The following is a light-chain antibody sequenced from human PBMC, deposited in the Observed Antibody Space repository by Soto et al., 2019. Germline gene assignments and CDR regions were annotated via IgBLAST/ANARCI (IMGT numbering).Light chain of an antibody. CDR2: EVS. CDR1: SSDVGDYNY. Sequence: QSALTQPPSASGSPGQSVTISCTGTSSDVGDYNYVSWYQQHPGKAPKLMIYEVSKRPSGVPDRFAGSKSGNTASLTVSGLQGEDEADYYCRSYTGSSNLVFFAGGTKLTVL. CDR3: RSYTGSSNLVF. V-gene: IGLV2-8*01. J-gene: IGLJ2*01.